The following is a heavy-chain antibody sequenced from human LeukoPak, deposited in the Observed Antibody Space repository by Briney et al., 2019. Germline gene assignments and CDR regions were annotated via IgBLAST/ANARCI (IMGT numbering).Heavy chain of an antibody. CDR1: GFTFSSYW. CDR3: ASSYGDYALSAFDI. D-gene: IGHD4-17*01. Sequence: PGGSLRLSCAASGFTFSSYWMSWVRQAPGKGLEWVANVKQDGSEKYYVDSVKGRFTISRDNAKNSLYLQMNSLRAEDTAVYYCASSYGDYALSAFDIWGQGTMVTVSS. J-gene: IGHJ3*02. V-gene: IGHV3-7*01. CDR2: VKQDGSEK.